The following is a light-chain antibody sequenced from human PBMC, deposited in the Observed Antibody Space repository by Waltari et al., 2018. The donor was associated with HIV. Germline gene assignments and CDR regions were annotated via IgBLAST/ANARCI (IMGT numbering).Light chain of an antibody. CDR1: KLGDKY. Sequence: SYELTQPPSVSVSPGQTASITCSGHKLGDKYASWYQQKPGRAPLLVIYQDTKRPSGIPERFSGSNSGNTAALTISGTQAMDEADYYCQACDSSTAVVFGGGTKLTVL. V-gene: IGLV3-1*01. CDR2: QDT. J-gene: IGLJ2*01. CDR3: QACDSSTAVV.